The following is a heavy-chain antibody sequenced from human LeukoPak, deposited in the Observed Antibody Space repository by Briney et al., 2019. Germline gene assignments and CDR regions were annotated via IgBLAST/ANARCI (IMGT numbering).Heavy chain of an antibody. CDR2: ISYDGSNK. Sequence: PGGSLRLSCAASGFTFSSYAMHWVRQAPGKGLEWVAVISYDGSNKYYADSVKGRFTISRDNSKNTLYLQMNSLRAEDTAVYYCATTLWTTMVPGLDYWGQGTLVTVSS. V-gene: IGHV3-30-3*01. D-gene: IGHD4/OR15-4a*01. CDR1: GFTFSSYA. CDR3: ATTLWTTMVPGLDY. J-gene: IGHJ4*02.